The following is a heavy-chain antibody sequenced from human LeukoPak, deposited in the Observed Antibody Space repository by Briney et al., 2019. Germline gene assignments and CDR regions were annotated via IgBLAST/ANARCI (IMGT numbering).Heavy chain of an antibody. CDR2: INPNSGGT. Sequence: GGSLRLSCAASGYTFTGYYMHWVRQAPGQGLEWMGWINPNSGGTNYAQKFQGRVTMTRDTSISTAYMELSRLRSDDTAVYYCARVGGYSGYDGKPYYYYYMDVWGKGTTVTVSS. V-gene: IGHV1-2*02. J-gene: IGHJ6*03. CDR3: ARVGGYSGYDGKPYYYYYMDV. CDR1: GYTFTGYY. D-gene: IGHD5-12*01.